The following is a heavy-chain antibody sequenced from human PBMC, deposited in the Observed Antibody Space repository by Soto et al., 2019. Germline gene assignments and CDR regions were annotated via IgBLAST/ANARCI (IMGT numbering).Heavy chain of an antibody. CDR1: GYSFTSHG. D-gene: IGHD3-10*01. Sequence: GASVKVSCKASGYSFTSHGITWVRQAPGQGLEWMGWISAYNGHKNYAQKLQGRVTMTTDTSPSTAYMELRSLRSDDTAVYYCARDNGFGESDVWGQGTTVTVSS. V-gene: IGHV1-18*01. CDR2: ISAYNGHK. CDR3: ARDNGFGESDV. J-gene: IGHJ6*02.